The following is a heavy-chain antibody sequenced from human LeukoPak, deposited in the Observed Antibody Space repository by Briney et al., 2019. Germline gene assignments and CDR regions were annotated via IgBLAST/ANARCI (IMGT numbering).Heavy chain of an antibody. CDR1: GFTFSSYA. Sequence: PGGSLRLSCAASGFTFSSYAMHWVRQAPGKGLEWVAVISYDGGNKYYADSVKGRFTISRDNAKNSLFLQMNSLRAEDTAMYYCAKGTKPVMTIPDYWGQGILVTVSS. J-gene: IGHJ4*02. V-gene: IGHV3-30-3*01. CDR2: ISYDGGNK. CDR3: AKGTKPVMTIPDY. D-gene: IGHD1/OR15-1a*01.